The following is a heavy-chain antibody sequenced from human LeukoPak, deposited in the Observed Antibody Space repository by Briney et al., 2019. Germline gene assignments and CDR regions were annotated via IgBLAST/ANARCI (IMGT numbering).Heavy chain of an antibody. J-gene: IGHJ4*02. CDR1: GFTFSSYE. D-gene: IGHD3-10*01. Sequence: TGGSLRLSCVASGFTFSSYEMNWVRQAPGKGLEWVSYMSSSGKSIFYADSVKGRFTVPRDKAQNSLYLQMNSLRAEDTAVYFCARSGTGVFDYWGQGTLVTVSP. CDR3: ARSGTGVFDY. V-gene: IGHV3-48*03. CDR2: MSSSGKSI.